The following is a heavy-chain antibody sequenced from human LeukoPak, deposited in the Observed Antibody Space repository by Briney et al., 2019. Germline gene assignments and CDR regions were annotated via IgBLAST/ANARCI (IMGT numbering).Heavy chain of an antibody. Sequence: GGCLRLSCAAAGFTFKDYGMHWVRHPTGKGLEWVSSINWNGGGTDYADSVKGRFTISRDNAKNSLYLQLSSLRPEDTALYYCAKHMRATNTYSFFGLDVWGQGTTVTVSS. D-gene: IGHD1-26*01. V-gene: IGHV3-9*01. CDR1: GFTFKDYG. CDR3: AKHMRATNTYSFFGLDV. J-gene: IGHJ6*02. CDR2: INWNGGGT.